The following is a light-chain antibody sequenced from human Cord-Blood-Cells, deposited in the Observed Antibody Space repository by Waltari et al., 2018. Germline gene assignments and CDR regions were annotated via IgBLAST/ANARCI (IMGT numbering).Light chain of an antibody. CDR1: VLAKKY. CDR2: KDS. J-gene: IGLJ3*02. CDR3: YSAADNNRV. V-gene: IGLV3-27*01. Sequence: SYELTQPSSVSVSPGQTARITCSGDVLAKKYARWFQQKPGQAPGLVIYKDSERPSGSPERCSGSSSGTTVTLTISGAQVEDEADYYCYSAADNNRVFGGGTKLTVL.